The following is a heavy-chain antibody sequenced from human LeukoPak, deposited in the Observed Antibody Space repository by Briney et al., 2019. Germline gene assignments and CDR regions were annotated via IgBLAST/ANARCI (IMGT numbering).Heavy chain of an antibody. CDR3: ARALVDGYKELGY. D-gene: IGHD5-24*01. CDR1: GYTFTTYG. CDR2: VSAYNGNT. V-gene: IGHV1-18*01. Sequence: ASVKVSCKASGYTFTTYGITWVRQAPGQGLEWMGWVSAYNGNTNYAQKLQGRVTMTTDTSTSTAYMELRSLRSDDTAVYYCARALVDGYKELGYWGQGTLVTVSS. J-gene: IGHJ4*02.